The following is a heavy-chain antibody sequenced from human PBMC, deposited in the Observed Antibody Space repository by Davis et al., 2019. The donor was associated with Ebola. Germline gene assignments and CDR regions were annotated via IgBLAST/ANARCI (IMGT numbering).Heavy chain of an antibody. CDR1: GGSISSSSYY. V-gene: IGHV4-39*01. CDR3: ARPRADTAMVGAFDI. Sequence: SETLSLTCTVSGGSISSSSYYWGWIRQPPGKGLEWIGSIYYSGSTYYNPSLKSRVTISVDTSKNQFSLKLSSVTAADTAVYYCARPRADTAMVGAFDIWGQGTMVTVSS. CDR2: IYYSGST. J-gene: IGHJ3*02. D-gene: IGHD5-18*01.